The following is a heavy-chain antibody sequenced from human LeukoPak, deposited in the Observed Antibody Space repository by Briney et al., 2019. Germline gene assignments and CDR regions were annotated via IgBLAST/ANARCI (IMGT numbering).Heavy chain of an antibody. D-gene: IGHD3-16*01. CDR1: GGSISSYY. CDR3: ARSSAYYDYVWGSYRPRYYFDY. CDR2: IYYSGST. J-gene: IGHJ4*02. Sequence: SETLSLTCTVSGGSISSYYWSWIRQPAGKGLEWIGYIYYSGSTNYNPSLKSRVTISVDTSKNQFSLKLSSVTAADTAVYYCARSSAYYDYVWGSYRPRYYFDYWGQGTLVTVSS. V-gene: IGHV4-59*01.